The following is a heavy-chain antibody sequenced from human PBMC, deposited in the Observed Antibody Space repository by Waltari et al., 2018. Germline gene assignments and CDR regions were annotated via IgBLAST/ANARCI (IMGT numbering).Heavy chain of an antibody. CDR2: RSTHGSNK. CDR1: GFPFRTVG. Sequence: QVQLVESGGGVVQPGRFLRLACAASGFPFRTVGWHWVRQAPGKGLEVVAVRSTHGSNKDYADSVNGRLTISRDNSKNTVFQQMNSLRDADTGIYYGETARGSYGVQGVDYWGQGTLVTVSS. V-gene: IGHV3-30-3*01. CDR3: ETARGSYGVQGVDY. J-gene: IGHJ4*02. D-gene: IGHD3-10*01.